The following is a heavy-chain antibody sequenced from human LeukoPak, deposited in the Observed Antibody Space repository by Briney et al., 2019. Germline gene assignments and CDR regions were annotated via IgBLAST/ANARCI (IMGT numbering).Heavy chain of an antibody. CDR1: GYTFTGYY. J-gene: IGHJ6*03. CDR3: ARDQGEQLGPMDV. CDR2: INPNSGGT. V-gene: IGHV1-2*02. Sequence: ASVKVSCKASGYTFTGYYMHWVRQAPGQGLEWMGWINPNSGGTNYAQKFQGRVTMTRDTSISTAYMELSRLRSDDTALYYCARDQGEQLGPMDVWGKGTTVTVSS. D-gene: IGHD6-6*01.